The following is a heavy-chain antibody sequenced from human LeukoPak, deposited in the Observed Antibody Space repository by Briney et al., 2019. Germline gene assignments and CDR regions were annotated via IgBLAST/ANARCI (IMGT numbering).Heavy chain of an antibody. D-gene: IGHD1-26*01. CDR1: GSTFSSYD. V-gene: IGHV3-33*01. J-gene: IGHJ4*02. CDR2: IWSNGSNK. Sequence: PGGSLRLSCAASGSTFSSYDMHWVRQTPGKGLEWVAVIWSNGSNKYYADSVKGRFTISRDNSKNTVYLQMNSLRAEDTAVYYCAIGSGSLAGGIAYWGQGTLVTVSS. CDR3: AIGSGSLAGGIAY.